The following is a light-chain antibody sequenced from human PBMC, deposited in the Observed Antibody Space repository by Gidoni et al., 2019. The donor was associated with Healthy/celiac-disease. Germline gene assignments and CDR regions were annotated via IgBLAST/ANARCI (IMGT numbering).Light chain of an antibody. V-gene: IGKV2-28*01. CDR3: MQALQTPYT. CDR1: KSLLHSNGYNY. Sequence: IVMTQSPLSLTVTPVEPASISCRSSKSLLHSNGYNYLDWYLQKPGQSPQLLIYLGSNLASGVPYRFSGSGSGTDFTLKISRVEAEYVGVYYCMQALQTPYTFGQGTKLEIK. CDR2: LGS. J-gene: IGKJ2*01.